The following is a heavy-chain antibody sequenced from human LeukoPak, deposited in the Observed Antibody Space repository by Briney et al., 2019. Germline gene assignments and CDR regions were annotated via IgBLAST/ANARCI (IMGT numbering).Heavy chain of an antibody. Sequence: PGGSLRLSCAASGFTFSSYGMHWVRQAPGKGLEWVAVISYDGSNKYYADSVKGRFTISRDNSKNTLYLQMNSLRAEDTAVYYCAREGIVVEVDAFDIWGQGTMVTVSS. CDR1: GFTFSSYG. V-gene: IGHV3-30*03. CDR2: ISYDGSNK. D-gene: IGHD2-21*01. CDR3: AREGIVVEVDAFDI. J-gene: IGHJ3*02.